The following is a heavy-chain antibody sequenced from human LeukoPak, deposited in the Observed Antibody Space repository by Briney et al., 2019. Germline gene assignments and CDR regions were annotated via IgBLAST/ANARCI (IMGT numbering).Heavy chain of an antibody. CDR2: TYYRSKWYN. J-gene: IGHJ4*02. Sequence: SQTLSLTCAISGDSVSSNSAAWNWIRQSPSRGLEWLGRTYYRSKWYNDYAVSVKSRITINPDTSKNQFSLQLNSVTPEDTAVYYCARSIRDIVVVVAALLFDYWGQGTLVTVSP. CDR3: ARSIRDIVVVVAALLFDY. CDR1: GDSVSSNSAA. V-gene: IGHV6-1*01. D-gene: IGHD2-15*01.